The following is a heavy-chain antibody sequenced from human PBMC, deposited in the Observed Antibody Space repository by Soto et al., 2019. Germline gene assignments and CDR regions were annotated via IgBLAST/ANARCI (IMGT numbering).Heavy chain of an antibody. CDR3: ARGAHYSSPFRWFDP. CDR2: IYYSGST. V-gene: IGHV4-31*03. J-gene: IGHJ5*02. D-gene: IGHD6-13*01. CDR1: GGSISSGGYY. Sequence: QVQLQESGPGLVKPSQTLSLTCTVSGGSISSGGYYWSWIRQHPGKGLEWIGYIYYSGSTYYNPSLKSRVTRAVDTSKNQCSLKLSSVTAAATAVYYCARGAHYSSPFRWFDPWGQGTLVTVSS.